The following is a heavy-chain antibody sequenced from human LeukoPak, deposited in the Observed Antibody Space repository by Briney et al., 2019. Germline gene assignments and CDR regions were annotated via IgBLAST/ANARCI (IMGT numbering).Heavy chain of an antibody. CDR1: GGSISSYH. Sequence: TSETLSLTCTVSGGSISSYHWSWIRQPPGKGLEWIGYIYYSGSTNYNPSLKSRVTISVDTSKNQFSLKLSSVTAADTAVYYCARTYSMVGARGAFDIWGQGTMVTVSS. V-gene: IGHV4-59*01. D-gene: IGHD1-26*01. J-gene: IGHJ3*02. CDR3: ARTYSMVGARGAFDI. CDR2: IYYSGST.